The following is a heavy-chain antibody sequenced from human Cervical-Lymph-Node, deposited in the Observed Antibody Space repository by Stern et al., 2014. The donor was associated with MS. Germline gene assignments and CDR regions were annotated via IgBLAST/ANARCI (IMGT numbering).Heavy chain of an antibody. J-gene: IGHJ4*01. CDR1: CGSVGSGGYS. D-gene: IGHD2-15*01. CDR2: IYFTGTT. CDR3: ARGHCSGGTCYFDS. V-gene: IGHV4-30-2*01. Sequence: QLQLQESDSRLVKPSQTLSLTCAVSCGSVGSGGYSWNWIRQPAGKGLEWIGNIYFTGTTYNNPSFQSRVPISVDRSKSQFYRNLSSLTAADTAVYYCARGHCSGGTCYFDSWGQGTLVTVSS.